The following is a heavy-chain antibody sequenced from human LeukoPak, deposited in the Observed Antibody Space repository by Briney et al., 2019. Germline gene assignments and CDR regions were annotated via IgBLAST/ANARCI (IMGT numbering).Heavy chain of an antibody. V-gene: IGHV3-30*04. CDR2: ISYDGSNK. CDR3: ARVSMNDAFDI. D-gene: IGHD2/OR15-2a*01. CDR1: GFTFSSYA. Sequence: GRSLRLSCAASGFTFSSYAMHWVRQAPGKGLEWVAVISYDGSNKYYADSVKGRFTISRDNSKNTLYLQMNSLRAEDTAVYYCARVSMNDAFDIWGQGTMVTVSS. J-gene: IGHJ3*02.